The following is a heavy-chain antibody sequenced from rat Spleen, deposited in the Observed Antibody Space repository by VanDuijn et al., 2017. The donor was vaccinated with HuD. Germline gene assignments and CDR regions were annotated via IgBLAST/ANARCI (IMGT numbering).Heavy chain of an antibody. Sequence: QVQLKESGPGLVQPSQNLSLTCTVSGFSLTGNNVYWIRQAPGKGLEWMGRMRYDGDTYYNSTLKSRLSISRDTYKNQVFLKMNSLQTDDTAIYYCTRSPYNNYVMDAWGQGVSVTVSS. D-gene: IGHD1-10*01. V-gene: IGHV2-63*01. CDR3: TRSPYNNYVMDA. J-gene: IGHJ4*01. CDR1: GFSLTGNN. CDR2: MRYDGDT.